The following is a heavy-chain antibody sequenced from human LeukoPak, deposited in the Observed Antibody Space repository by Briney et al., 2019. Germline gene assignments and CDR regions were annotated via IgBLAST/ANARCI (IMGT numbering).Heavy chain of an antibody. J-gene: IGHJ4*01. Sequence: PSETLSLTCAVSGGSITRGSYYWTWIRQPAGKALEWIGHVFTSGNTNYNPSLKGRVTISIETSKSQFSLNLNSVTAADTAVYYCARGTGSLFYWGHGILVAVSS. D-gene: IGHD3-10*01. CDR3: ARGTGSLFY. V-gene: IGHV4-61*09. CDR2: VFTSGNT. CDR1: GGSITRGSYY.